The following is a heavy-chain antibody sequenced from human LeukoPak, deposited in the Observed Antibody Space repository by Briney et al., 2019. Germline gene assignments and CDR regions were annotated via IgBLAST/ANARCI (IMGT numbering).Heavy chain of an antibody. V-gene: IGHV3-23*01. J-gene: IGHJ5*02. CDR1: GFTFSSYA. CDR2: ISGSGGST. D-gene: IGHD2-2*01. CDR3: AKLASLLWDIVVVPAADNWFDP. Sequence: PGGSLRLSCAASGFTFSSYAMSWVRQAPGKGLKWVSAISGSGGSTYYADSVKGRFTISRDNSKNTLYLQMNSLRAEDTAVYYCAKLASLLWDIVVVPAADNWFDPWGQGTLVTVSS.